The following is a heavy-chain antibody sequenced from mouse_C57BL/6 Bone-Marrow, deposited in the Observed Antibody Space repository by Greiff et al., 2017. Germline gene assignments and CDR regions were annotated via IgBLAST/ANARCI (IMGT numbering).Heavy chain of an antibody. CDR1: GYTFTSYW. J-gene: IGHJ3*01. Sequence: VQLQQSGAELAKPGASVKLSCKASGYTFTSYWMHWVKQRPGQGLEWIGYINPSSGYTKYNQKFKDKATLTADESSSTAYMQLSSLTYEDSAVYYCARSRWLLLWFAYWGQGTLVTVSA. CDR3: ARSRWLLLWFAY. D-gene: IGHD2-3*01. CDR2: INPSSGYT. V-gene: IGHV1-7*01.